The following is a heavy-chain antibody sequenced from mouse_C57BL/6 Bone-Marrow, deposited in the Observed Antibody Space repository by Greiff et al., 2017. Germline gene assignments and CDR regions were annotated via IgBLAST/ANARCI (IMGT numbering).Heavy chain of an antibody. J-gene: IGHJ3*01. D-gene: IGHD1-1*01. CDR3: ARRALTTVVEGWFAY. Sequence: QVQLQQSDAELVKPGASVKISCKVSGYTFTDHTIHWMKQRPDQGLEWIGYIYPRDGSTKYTETFKGKATLTADKSSSTAYMQLNSLTSEDSAVYFWARRALTTVVEGWFAYWGQGTLVTVSA. CDR1: GYTFTDHT. CDR2: IYPRDGST. V-gene: IGHV1-78*01.